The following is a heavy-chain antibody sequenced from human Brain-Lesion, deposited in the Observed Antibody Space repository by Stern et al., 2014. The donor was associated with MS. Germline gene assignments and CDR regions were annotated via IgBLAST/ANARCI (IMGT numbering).Heavy chain of an antibody. V-gene: IGHV4-39*01. J-gene: IGHJ4*02. CDR1: GGSISSNSYY. D-gene: IGHD3-10*01. CDR3: AKVWLGELPENPFDY. CDR2: IYYRGST. Sequence: VQLVESGPGLVKPSETLSLTCTVSGGSISSNSYYWGWIRQPPGKGLEWIGGIYYRGSTYYNPSLKSRVTISQDTSKNQLSLHLKSGTAADTAVYFCAKVWLGELPENPFDYWGQGTLVTVSS.